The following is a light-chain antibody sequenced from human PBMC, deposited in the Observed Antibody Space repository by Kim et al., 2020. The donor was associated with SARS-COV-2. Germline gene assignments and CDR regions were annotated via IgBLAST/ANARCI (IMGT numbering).Light chain of an antibody. CDR3: QQYNNWPPLT. V-gene: IGKV3-15*01. CDR1: QSVSSN. J-gene: IGKJ4*01. CDR2: GAS. Sequence: SPGEIATRSCRASQSVSSNLAWYQQKPGQAPRLHIYGASTRATGIPARFSGSRSGTEFTLTISSLQSEDFAVYYCQQYNNWPPLTFGGGTKVDIK.